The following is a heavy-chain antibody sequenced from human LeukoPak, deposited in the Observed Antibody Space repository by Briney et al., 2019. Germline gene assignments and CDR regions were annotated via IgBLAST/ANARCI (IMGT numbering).Heavy chain of an antibody. CDR1: GFTFSSYG. CDR2: IRYDGSNK. CDR3: AKAFGGYDYFDY. D-gene: IGHD5-12*01. V-gene: IGHV3-30*02. J-gene: IGHJ4*02. Sequence: PGGSLRLSCAASGFTFSSYGMYWVRQAPGKGLEWVAFIRYDGSNKYYADSVKGRFTISRDNFKNTLYLQMNSLRAEDTAVYYCAKAFGGYDYFDYWGQGTLVTVSS.